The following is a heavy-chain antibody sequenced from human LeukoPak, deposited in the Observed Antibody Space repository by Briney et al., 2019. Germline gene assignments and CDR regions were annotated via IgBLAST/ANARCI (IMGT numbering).Heavy chain of an antibody. CDR3: ARGLRYYDSSASLFDY. J-gene: IGHJ4*02. CDR2: IRSSGSVI. Sequence: GGSLRLSCAASGLTSSSYEMNSVRQAPGKGLEWVTYIRSSGSVIKYADSVKGRFTISRDNARNSLYLQMNSLRAEDTAVYYCARGLRYYDSSASLFDYWGQGTLVTVSS. V-gene: IGHV3-48*03. CDR1: GLTSSSYE. D-gene: IGHD3-22*01.